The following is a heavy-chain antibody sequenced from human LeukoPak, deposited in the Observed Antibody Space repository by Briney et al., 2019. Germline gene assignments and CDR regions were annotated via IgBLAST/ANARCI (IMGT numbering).Heavy chain of an antibody. V-gene: IGHV3-23*01. CDR2: LSGNGGST. CDR1: GFTFSSYA. J-gene: IGHJ5*02. Sequence: HPGGSLRLSCAASGFTFSSYAMTWVRQAPGKGLEGVSGLSGNGGSTYYADSVKGRFTISRDNFKNTPYLQMNSLRVEDSGVYYCAKDLMIGTLGWFDPWGQGTLVTVSS. D-gene: IGHD1-7*01. CDR3: AKDLMIGTLGWFDP.